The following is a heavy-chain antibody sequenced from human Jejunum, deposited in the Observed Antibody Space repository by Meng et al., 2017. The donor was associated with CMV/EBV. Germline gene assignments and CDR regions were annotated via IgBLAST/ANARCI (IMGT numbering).Heavy chain of an antibody. CDR3: AADISTAWFYY. J-gene: IGHJ4*02. D-gene: IGHD2-2*01. Sequence: QGQLQESGPGLVTPSETLSPTCTFSDDFISSGRHFWGWIRQAPGKGMEWIATIHYTETTHYNPSLKSRITISVDTSKNQISLKVNFVTAADTAMYYCAADISTAWFYYWGQGTLVTVSS. V-gene: IGHV4-39*07. CDR1: DDFISSGRHF. CDR2: IHYTETT.